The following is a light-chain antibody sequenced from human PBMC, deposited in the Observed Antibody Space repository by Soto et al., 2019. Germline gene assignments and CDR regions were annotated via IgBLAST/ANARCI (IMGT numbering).Light chain of an antibody. CDR3: QQYGSSPPYT. Sequence: EIVLTQSPGTLSLSPGERATLSCRASQSVSSSYLAWYQQKPGQDPRLLIDGASSRATGITDRFSGSGSGTDCTLTISRLEPEDFAVYYCQQYGSSPPYTFGQGTKLEIK. J-gene: IGKJ2*01. CDR1: QSVSSSY. CDR2: GAS. V-gene: IGKV3-20*01.